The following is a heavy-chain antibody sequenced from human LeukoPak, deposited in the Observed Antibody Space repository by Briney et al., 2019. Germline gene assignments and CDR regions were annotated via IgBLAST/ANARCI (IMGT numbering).Heavy chain of an antibody. CDR3: AKDHSSGYPEAFDI. CDR2: INSDGSST. V-gene: IGHV3-74*01. D-gene: IGHD3-10*01. Sequence: GGSLRLSCAASGFTFSSYWMHWVRQTPGKGLVWVSRINSDGSSTSYADSVKGRFTISRDNSKNTLYLQVNSLRAEDTAVYYCAKDHSSGYPEAFDIWGQGTMVTVSS. CDR1: GFTFSSYW. J-gene: IGHJ3*02.